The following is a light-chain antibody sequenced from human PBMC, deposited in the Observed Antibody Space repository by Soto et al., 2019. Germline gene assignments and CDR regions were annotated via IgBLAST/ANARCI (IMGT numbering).Light chain of an antibody. J-gene: IGKJ5*01. V-gene: IGKV1-9*01. CDR1: RAISGY. CDR2: AAS. Sequence: IQLTQSPSSLCASVGYRFTLTCEASRAISGYLNWYQQKPGVAPKLLFYAASTLQSGVPSRFSGSGSGTDFTLTISCLQSEDVATYYCQQYYSYPPTFGQGTRLEIK. CDR3: QQYYSYPPT.